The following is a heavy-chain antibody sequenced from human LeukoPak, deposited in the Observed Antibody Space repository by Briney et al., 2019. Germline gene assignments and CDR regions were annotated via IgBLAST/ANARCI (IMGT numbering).Heavy chain of an antibody. CDR3: ARERLAVAGTWGYYYGMDV. CDR2: ISYDGSNK. D-gene: IGHD6-19*01. J-gene: IGHJ6*02. V-gene: IGHV3-30-3*01. CDR1: GFTFRSYT. Sequence: PGGSLRLSCAASGFTFRSYTMHWVRQAPGKGLEWVAVISYDGSNKYYADSVKGRFTISRDNSKNTLYLQMNSLRAEDTAVYYCARERLAVAGTWGYYYGMDVWGQGTTVTVSS.